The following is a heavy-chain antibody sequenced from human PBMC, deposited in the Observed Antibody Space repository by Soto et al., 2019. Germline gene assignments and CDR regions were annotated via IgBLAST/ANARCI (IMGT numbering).Heavy chain of an antibody. CDR2: IYHSGST. Sequence: ETLSLTCAVSGGSIRSSKWWSWVRLPPGKGLEWIGEIYHSGSTNYNPSLKSQVTISVDKSKNQFSLKLSSVTAADTAVYYCASKGYELGYFDSWGQGTLVTVSS. D-gene: IGHD5-12*01. CDR3: ASKGYELGYFDS. CDR1: GGSIRSSKW. J-gene: IGHJ4*02. V-gene: IGHV4-4*02.